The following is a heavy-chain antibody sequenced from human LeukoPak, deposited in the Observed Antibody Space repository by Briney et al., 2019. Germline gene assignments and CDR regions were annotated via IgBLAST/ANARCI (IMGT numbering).Heavy chain of an antibody. Sequence: ASGNASSKVSGYTLTELSMHWVRQPHGEGREWVGGFDPEEGETIYAQKFRGRVTMTEDTSTDTAYMELSSLRSEDTAVYYCATDRVRRHDKGFLDWLDPWGQGTLVTVSS. CDR2: FDPEEGET. D-gene: IGHD3-3*01. CDR1: GYTLTELS. V-gene: IGHV1-24*01. CDR3: ATDRVRRHDKGFLDWLDP. J-gene: IGHJ5*02.